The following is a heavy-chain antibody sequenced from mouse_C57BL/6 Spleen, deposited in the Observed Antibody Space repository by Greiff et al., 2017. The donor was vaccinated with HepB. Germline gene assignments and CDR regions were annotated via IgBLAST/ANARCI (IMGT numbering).Heavy chain of an antibody. J-gene: IGHJ3*01. Sequence: EVKLVESGGGLVKPGGSLKLSCAASGFTFSDYGMHWVRQAPEKGLEWVAYISSGSSTIYYADTVKGRFTISRDNAKNTLFLQMTSLRSEDTAMYYCARRYGSSYVGLAYWGQGTLVTVSA. V-gene: IGHV5-17*01. D-gene: IGHD1-1*01. CDR1: GFTFSDYG. CDR3: ARRYGSSYVGLAY. CDR2: ISSGSSTI.